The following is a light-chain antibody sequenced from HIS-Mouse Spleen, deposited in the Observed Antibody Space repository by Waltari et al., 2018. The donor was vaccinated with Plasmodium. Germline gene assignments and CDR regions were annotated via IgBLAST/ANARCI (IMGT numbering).Light chain of an antibody. CDR1: ALPTKY. V-gene: IGLV3-10*01. J-gene: IGLJ3*02. Sequence: SYELTQPPSVSVSPGQTARITCSGDALPTKYAYWYQQKSGQAPVLVIYEDRKRPSGNPEGFSGSSSGTMATLTISGAQVEDEADYYCYSTDSSGNHRVFGGGTKLTVL. CDR3: YSTDSSGNHRV. CDR2: EDR.